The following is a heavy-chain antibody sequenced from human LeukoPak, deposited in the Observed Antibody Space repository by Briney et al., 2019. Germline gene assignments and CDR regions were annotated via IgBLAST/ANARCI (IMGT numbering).Heavy chain of an antibody. Sequence: PGGSLRLSCGASGFTFSNAWMNWVRQAPGKGLEWVGRIKSKTDGGTTDYAAPVKGRFTISRDDSKNTLYLQMNSLKTEDTAVYYCTTEYYDFWSGTGHNWFDPWGQGTLVTVSS. CDR3: TTEYYDFWSGTGHNWFDP. J-gene: IGHJ5*02. V-gene: IGHV3-15*07. CDR2: IKSKTDGGTT. CDR1: GFTFSNAW. D-gene: IGHD3-3*01.